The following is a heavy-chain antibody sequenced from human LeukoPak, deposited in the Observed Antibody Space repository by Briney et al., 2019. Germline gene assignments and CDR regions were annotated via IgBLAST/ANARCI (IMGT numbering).Heavy chain of an antibody. Sequence: ASVKVSCKASGYTFTSYGISWVRQAPGQGLEWMGWISAYNGNTNYAQKLQGRVTMTTDTSTSTAYVELRSLRSDDTAVYYCARDLGGYCSSTSCYRAAVYWGQGTLVTVSS. V-gene: IGHV1-18*01. D-gene: IGHD2-2*02. CDR2: ISAYNGNT. CDR3: ARDLGGYCSSTSCYRAAVY. CDR1: GYTFTSYG. J-gene: IGHJ4*02.